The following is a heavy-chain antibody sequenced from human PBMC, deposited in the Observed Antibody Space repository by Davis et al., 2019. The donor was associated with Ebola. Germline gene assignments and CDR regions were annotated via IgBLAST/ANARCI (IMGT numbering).Heavy chain of an antibody. Sequence: PSETLSLTCTVSGGSISSYYWSWIRQPPGKGLEWIGYIYYSGSTNYNPSLKGRVTISVDTSKNQFSLKLSSVTAADTAVYYCARGWSLNYYYGMDVWGQGTTVTVSS. CDR2: IYYSGST. CDR1: GGSISSYY. D-gene: IGHD3-16*02. CDR3: ARGWSLNYYYGMDV. J-gene: IGHJ6*02. V-gene: IGHV4-59*01.